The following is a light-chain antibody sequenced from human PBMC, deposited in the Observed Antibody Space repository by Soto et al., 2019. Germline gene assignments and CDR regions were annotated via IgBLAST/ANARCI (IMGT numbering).Light chain of an antibody. V-gene: IGLV2-8*01. CDR1: SSDVGAYNY. J-gene: IGLJ2*01. CDR3: SSYAGRNNVV. CDR2: EVS. Sequence: QSALTQPPSASGSPGQSVTLSCTGTSSDVGAYNYVSWYQQRPGKAPKLMIYEVSKRPSGVPDRFSGSKSGNTASLTVSGLQAEDEADYYCSSYAGRNNVVFGGGTKLTVL.